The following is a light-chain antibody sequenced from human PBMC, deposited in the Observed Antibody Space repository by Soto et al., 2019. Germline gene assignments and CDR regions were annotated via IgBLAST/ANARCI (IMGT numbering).Light chain of an antibody. Sequence: QSVLTQPPSASGTPGQRVAVSCSGTNSNIGSNTVNWYQQLPGTAPKLIIYSNDQRPSGVPDRFSGSKSGTSASLAISGLQSEDEADFYCAAWDESLNGLVFGGGTKVTVL. J-gene: IGLJ2*01. CDR1: NSNIGSNT. CDR3: AAWDESLNGLV. CDR2: SND. V-gene: IGLV1-44*01.